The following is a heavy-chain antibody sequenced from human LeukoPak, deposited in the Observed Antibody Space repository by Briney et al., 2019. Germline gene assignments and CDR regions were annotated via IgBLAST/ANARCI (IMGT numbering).Heavy chain of an antibody. D-gene: IGHD4-23*01. Sequence: PGGSLRLSCAASGFTFSSHAMTWVRQAPGKGLEWVSTISVTGGSTYYTDSVKGRFTISRDNSKNTLYLQMNSLRAEDTAVYYCAQDSGGQGNFDYWGQGTLVTVSS. V-gene: IGHV3-23*01. CDR1: GFTFSSHA. J-gene: IGHJ4*02. CDR3: AQDSGGQGNFDY. CDR2: ISVTGGST.